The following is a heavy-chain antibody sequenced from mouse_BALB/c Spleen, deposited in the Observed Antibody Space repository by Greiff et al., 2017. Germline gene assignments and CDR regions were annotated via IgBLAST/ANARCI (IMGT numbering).Heavy chain of an antibody. J-gene: IGHJ4*01. CDR2: ISDGGSYT. CDR1: GFTFSDYY. D-gene: IGHD2-4*01. CDR3: ARDRDYYDYAYAMDY. V-gene: IGHV5-4*02. Sequence: EVHLVESGGGLVKPGGSLKLSCAASGFTFSDYYMYWVRQTPEKRLEWVATISDGGSYTYYPDSVKGRFTISRDNAKNNLYLQMSSLKSEDTAMYYCARDRDYYDYAYAMDYWGQGTSVTVSS.